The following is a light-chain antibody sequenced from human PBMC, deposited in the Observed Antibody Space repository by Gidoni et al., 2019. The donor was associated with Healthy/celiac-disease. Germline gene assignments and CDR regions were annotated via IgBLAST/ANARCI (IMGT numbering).Light chain of an antibody. CDR3: QQYGSSLWT. Sequence: EIVLTQSPGTLSLSPGERATLSCRASQSVSSSYLAWYQQKPGQAPRLLIYGASLRATGIPDRFSGSWSGTDFTLTISRLEPEDFAVYYCQQYGSSLWTFGQGPKVEIK. J-gene: IGKJ1*01. CDR1: QSVSSSY. CDR2: GAS. V-gene: IGKV3-20*01.